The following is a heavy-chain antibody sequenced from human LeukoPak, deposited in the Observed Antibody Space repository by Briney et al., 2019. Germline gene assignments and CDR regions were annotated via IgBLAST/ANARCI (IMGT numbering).Heavy chain of an antibody. Sequence: ASVKVSYKASGYTFTGYGISWVRQAPGQGLEWMGWISAYNGNTNYAQKLQGRVTMTTDTSTSTAYMELRSLRSDDTAVYYCARESVTYYDYVWGSYRSPFDYWGQGTLVTVSS. D-gene: IGHD3-16*02. CDR3: ARESVTYYDYVWGSYRSPFDY. CDR1: GYTFTGYG. CDR2: ISAYNGNT. V-gene: IGHV1-18*01. J-gene: IGHJ4*02.